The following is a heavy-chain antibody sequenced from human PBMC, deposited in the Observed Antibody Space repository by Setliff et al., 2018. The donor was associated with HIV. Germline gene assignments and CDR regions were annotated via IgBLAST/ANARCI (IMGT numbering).Heavy chain of an antibody. V-gene: IGHV5-51*01. CDR1: GYSFITYW. Sequence: GESLKISCKGSGYSFITYWVGWVRQRPGKGLEWMGIMNPDGSNTRYSPSFQGQGTISVDESISTAYLQWSSLKASDTAFYYCARFYGRYDVGGFDIWGQGTKVAVSS. D-gene: IGHD3-16*01. CDR2: MNPDGSNT. J-gene: IGHJ3*02. CDR3: ARFYGRYDVGGFDI.